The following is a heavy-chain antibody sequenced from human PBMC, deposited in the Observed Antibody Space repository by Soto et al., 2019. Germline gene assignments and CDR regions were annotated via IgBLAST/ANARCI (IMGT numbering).Heavy chain of an antibody. J-gene: IGHJ6*02. V-gene: IGHV1-69*18. D-gene: IGHD4-4*01. CDR2: IIPLIGTA. CDR1: GGTFSTYG. CDR3: ARGVMTTVPASFYYGLDV. Sequence: QVQLVQSGAEVSKPGSSVTVSCKASGGTFSTYGITWVRQAPGQGLEWMGNIIPLIGTANYAQRFRGRVTMTADESTTPAYMELTSLGSADTAVYYCARGVMTTVPASFYYGLDVWGQGTTVTVS.